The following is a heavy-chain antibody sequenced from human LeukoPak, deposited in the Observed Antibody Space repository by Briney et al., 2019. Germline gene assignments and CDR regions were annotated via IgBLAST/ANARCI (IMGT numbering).Heavy chain of an antibody. CDR3: AKVDRGDYSSSPVPYYNYYMNV. D-gene: IGHD6-13*01. CDR2: ISSSSSLI. CDR1: GFTFSYYS. V-gene: IGHV3-21*01. J-gene: IGHJ6*03. Sequence: GGSLRLSCAASGFTFSYYSMNWVRQAPGRRLEWVSCISSSSSLIFYSDSVRGRFTISRDNAKNLLYLHMNSLRVEDTAVYYCAKVDRGDYSSSPVPYYNYYMNVWGKGTTVTVSS.